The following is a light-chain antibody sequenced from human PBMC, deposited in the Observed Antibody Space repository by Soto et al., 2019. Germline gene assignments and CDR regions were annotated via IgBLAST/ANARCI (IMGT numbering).Light chain of an antibody. V-gene: IGLV2-23*02. CDR2: EVN. CDR3: CSYEGTVAYV. Sequence: QXALTQPASVXGCPGQSITISCAGTGSDVGAYNLVSWYQQHPGKAPELIRVEVNTRPSGISNRFSVSKSGDTASLTISGLQAEDEADYFRCSYEGTVAYVFVTGNKVTVL. J-gene: IGLJ1*01. CDR1: GSDVGAYNL.